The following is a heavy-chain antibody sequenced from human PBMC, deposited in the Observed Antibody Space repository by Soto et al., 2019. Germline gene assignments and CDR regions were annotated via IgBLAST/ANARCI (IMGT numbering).Heavy chain of an antibody. CDR2: ISYDGSNK. J-gene: IGHJ4*02. Sequence: PGGSLRLSCAASGFTFSSYGMHWVRQAPGKGLEWVAVISYDGSNKYYADSVKGRFTISRDNSKNTLYLQMNSLRAEDTAVYYCAKDRRIRCRDTTCNYFDYWSQGTRVTVSS. CDR1: GFTFSSYG. V-gene: IGHV3-30*18. CDR3: AKDRRIRCRDTTCNYFDY. D-gene: IGHD2-15*01.